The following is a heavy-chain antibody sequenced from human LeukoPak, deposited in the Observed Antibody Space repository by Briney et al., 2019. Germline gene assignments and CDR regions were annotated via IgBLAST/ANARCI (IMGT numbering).Heavy chain of an antibody. Sequence: ASVKVSCKASGYTFTGYYMHWVRQAPGQGLEWMGWINPNSGGTNYAQKFQGRVTMTRDTSISTGYMELSRLRSGDTAVYYCASDTVTYYYYGMDVWGQGTTVTVSS. V-gene: IGHV1-2*02. CDR2: INPNSGGT. CDR3: ASDTVTYYYYGMDV. CDR1: GYTFTGYY. D-gene: IGHD4-17*01. J-gene: IGHJ6*02.